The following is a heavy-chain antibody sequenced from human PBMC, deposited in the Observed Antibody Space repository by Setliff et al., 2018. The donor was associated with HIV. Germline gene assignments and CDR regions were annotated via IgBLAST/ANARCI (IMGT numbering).Heavy chain of an antibody. CDR1: GFTFSSYR. V-gene: IGHV3-21*06. CDR3: TRGHYSTFG. CDR2: ITSSSSYI. Sequence: PGGSLRLSCAASGFTFSSYRMNWVRQAPGKGLEWVSSITSSSSYIYYVDSVKGRFTISRDNAQNSLYLQMNSLRAEDTAIYFCTRGHYSTFGWGQGTLVTISS. J-gene: IGHJ4*02. D-gene: IGHD2-21*01.